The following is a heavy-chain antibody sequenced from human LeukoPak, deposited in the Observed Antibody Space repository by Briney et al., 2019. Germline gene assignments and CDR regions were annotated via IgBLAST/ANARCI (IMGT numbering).Heavy chain of an antibody. J-gene: IGHJ6*02. D-gene: IGHD6-13*01. CDR1: GFTFSSYA. CDR2: ISYDGSNK. CDR3: ARGNPGYSSSWGYYYYGMDV. Sequence: PGGSLRLSCAASGFTFSSYAMHWVRQAPGKGLEWVAVISYDGSNKYYADSVKGRFTISRDNSKNTLYLQMNSLRAEDTAVYYCARGNPGYSSSWGYYYYGMDVWGQGTTVTVSS. V-gene: IGHV3-30-3*01.